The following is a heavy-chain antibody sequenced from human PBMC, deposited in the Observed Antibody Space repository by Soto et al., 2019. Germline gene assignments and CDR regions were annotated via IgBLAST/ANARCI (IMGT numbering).Heavy chain of an antibody. CDR2: VDSDGNGA. Sequence: PGGSLRLSCGVSGFTFGDYWMHWVRQAPGKGLEWVSRVDSDGNGATYANSVRGRFTISRDNAKNTLYLQITGLGVEDTAMYYCARGKYIGSYYFDSWGQGTPVTVSS. D-gene: IGHD1-26*01. J-gene: IGHJ4*02. CDR1: GFTFGDYW. V-gene: IGHV3-74*01. CDR3: ARGKYIGSYYFDS.